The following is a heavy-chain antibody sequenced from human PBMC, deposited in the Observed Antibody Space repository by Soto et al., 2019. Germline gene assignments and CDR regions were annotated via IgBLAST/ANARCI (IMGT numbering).Heavy chain of an antibody. Sequence: LRLSCAASGFTFGGSAMHWVRQASGKGLEWVGHTRSKTNSYATAYAESVKGRFTISRDDSMNTTYLHMNSLNTEDTAVYFCTRDTDAVQWQLAPTVNNFDYWGQGTLVTVSS. CDR1: GFTFGGSA. CDR3: TRDTDAVQWQLAPTVNNFDY. J-gene: IGHJ4*02. CDR2: TRSKTNSYAT. D-gene: IGHD6-19*01. V-gene: IGHV3-73*01.